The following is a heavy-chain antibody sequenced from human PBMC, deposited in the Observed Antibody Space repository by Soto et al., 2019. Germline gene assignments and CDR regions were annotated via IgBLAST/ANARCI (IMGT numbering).Heavy chain of an antibody. D-gene: IGHD7-27*01. CDR2: IHHSGIS. CDR1: GGSLSDSF. J-gene: IGHJ5*02. CDR3: AVTGTYNWFDP. V-gene: IGHV4-34*01. Sequence: SETLSLTCTVSGGSLSDSFWNWIRQPPGKGLEWIGEIHHSGISNYNPSLKSRATMSVDTSKNQFSLKMTSVTAADTAVYYCAVTGTYNWFDPWGQGTLVTVS.